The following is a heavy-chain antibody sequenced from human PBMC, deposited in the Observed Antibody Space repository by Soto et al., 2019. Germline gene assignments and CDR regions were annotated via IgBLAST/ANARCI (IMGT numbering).Heavy chain of an antibody. Sequence: PSETLSLTCTVSGDSISSYSWSWIRQPPGKGLEWIGYIYYSGSTNYSPSLKSRVTISVDTSKNQFSLKLSSVTAADTAVYYCARYSSSWYNWFDPWGQGTLVTVS. CDR1: GDSISSYS. D-gene: IGHD6-13*01. CDR2: IYYSGST. CDR3: ARYSSSWYNWFDP. J-gene: IGHJ5*02. V-gene: IGHV4-59*01.